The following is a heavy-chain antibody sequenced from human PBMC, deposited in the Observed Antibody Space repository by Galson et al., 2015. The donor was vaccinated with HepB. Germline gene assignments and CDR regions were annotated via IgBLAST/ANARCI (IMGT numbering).Heavy chain of an antibody. CDR2: TNPNSGGT. D-gene: IGHD3-9*01. CDR1: GYTFTGYY. V-gene: IGHV1-2*02. J-gene: IGHJ4*02. Sequence: SVKVSCKASGYTFTGYYMHWVRQAPGQGLEWMGWTNPNSGGTNYAQKFQGRVTMTRDTSISTAYMELSRVRSDDTAVYYCARGGVLRYFDWLLYFDYWGQGTLVTVSS. CDR3: ARGGVLRYFDWLLYFDY.